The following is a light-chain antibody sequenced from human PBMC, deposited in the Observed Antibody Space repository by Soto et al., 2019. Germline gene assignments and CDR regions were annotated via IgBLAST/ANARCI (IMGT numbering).Light chain of an antibody. Sequence: QSVLTQPPSASGTPGQRVTISCSGSSSNIGINTVNWYQQLPGTAPKLLIYSNNQRPSGVPDRFSGSKSGTSASLAISGLRSEDEADYYCAVWDDSLTAWVFGGGTQLTVL. CDR1: SSNIGINT. CDR2: SNN. J-gene: IGLJ3*02. V-gene: IGLV1-44*01. CDR3: AVWDDSLTAWV.